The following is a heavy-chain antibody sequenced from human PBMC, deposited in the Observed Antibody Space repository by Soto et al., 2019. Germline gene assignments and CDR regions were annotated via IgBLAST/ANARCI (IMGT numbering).Heavy chain of an antibody. V-gene: IGHV1-18*01. CDR3: ARDPKYDFWSGYYRFYYYYGMDV. Sequence: ASVKVSFKASGYTFTSYGISWVRQAPGQGLEWMGWISAYNGNTNYAQKLQGRVTMTTDTSTSTAYMELRSLRSDDTAVYYCARDPKYDFWSGYYRFYYYYGMDVWGQGTTVTVSS. J-gene: IGHJ6*02. D-gene: IGHD3-3*01. CDR2: ISAYNGNT. CDR1: GYTFTSYG.